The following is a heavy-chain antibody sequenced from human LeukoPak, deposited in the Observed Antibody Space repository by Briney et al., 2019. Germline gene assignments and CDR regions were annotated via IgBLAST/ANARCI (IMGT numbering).Heavy chain of an antibody. Sequence: ASVKVSCKASGYTFTGYYMHWVRQAPRQGLEWMGWINPNSGGTNSAQKCQGRVTMTRDTSISTAYMELSRLRSDDTAVYYCARDPNVLLWFGNPGPDAFDIWGQGTMVTVSS. CDR3: ARDPNVLLWFGNPGPDAFDI. CDR1: GYTFTGYY. CDR2: INPNSGGT. J-gene: IGHJ3*02. D-gene: IGHD3-10*01. V-gene: IGHV1-2*02.